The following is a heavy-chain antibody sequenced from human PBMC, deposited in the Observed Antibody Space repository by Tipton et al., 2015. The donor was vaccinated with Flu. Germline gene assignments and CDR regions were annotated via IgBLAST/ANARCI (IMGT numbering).Heavy chain of an antibody. CDR2: INPNNGAT. Sequence: QLVQSGAEVKQPGASVKVSCRASGYNFSGSYLHWVRRAPGQGLSCVGWINPNNGATNYPPRFQCRVTMTRDTSINTVYLQLNGLTYDDTAVYYCARLSTLWGQGTLVTVSS. CDR1: GYNFSGSY. J-gene: IGHJ4*02. CDR3: ARLSTL. V-gene: IGHV1-2*02.